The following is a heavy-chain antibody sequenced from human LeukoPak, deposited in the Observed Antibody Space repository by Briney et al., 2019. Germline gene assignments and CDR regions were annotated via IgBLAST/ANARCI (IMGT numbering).Heavy chain of an antibody. D-gene: IGHD3-22*01. CDR3: GRDPPRPETYYYDSSGYSATGYYYGMDV. CDR1: GYTFTSYG. J-gene: IGHJ6*02. Sequence: ASVKVSCKASGYTFTSYGISWVRQAPGQGLEWMGWIGAYNGNTNYAQKLQGRVTMTTDTSTSTAYMELRSLRSDDTAVYYCGRDPPRPETYYYDSSGYSATGYYYGMDVWGQGTTVTVSS. CDR2: IGAYNGNT. V-gene: IGHV1-18*01.